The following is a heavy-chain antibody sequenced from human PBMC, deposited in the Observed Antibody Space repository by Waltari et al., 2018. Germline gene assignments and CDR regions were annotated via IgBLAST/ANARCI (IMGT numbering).Heavy chain of an antibody. V-gene: IGHV3-21*01. Sequence: EVQLVESGGGLVTPGGSLSLSCAASGFPFSSYTMNWFRHAPGKGLEWVSSMSSSSSYIDYADSVKGRFTSSRDNAKNSLYLQMNSLRAEDTAVYYCASSVSSSLDYWGQGTLVTVSS. D-gene: IGHD6-13*01. CDR1: GFPFSSYT. J-gene: IGHJ4*02. CDR3: ASSVSSSLDY. CDR2: MSSSSSYI.